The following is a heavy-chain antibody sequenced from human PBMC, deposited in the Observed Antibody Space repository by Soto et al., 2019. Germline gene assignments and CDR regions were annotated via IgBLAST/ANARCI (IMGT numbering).Heavy chain of an antibody. CDR2: INHSGST. Sequence: SETLSLTCAVYGGSFSGYYWSWIRQPPGKGLEWIGEINHSGSTNYNPSLKSRVTISVDTSKNQLSLKLSSVTAADTAVYYCASPTDYYDSSGYPNPYNYWGQGTLVTVSS. CDR3: ASPTDYYDSSGYPNPYNY. D-gene: IGHD3-22*01. CDR1: GGSFSGYY. J-gene: IGHJ4*02. V-gene: IGHV4-34*01.